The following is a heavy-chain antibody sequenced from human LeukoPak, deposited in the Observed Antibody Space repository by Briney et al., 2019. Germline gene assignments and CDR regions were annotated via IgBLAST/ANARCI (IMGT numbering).Heavy chain of an antibody. J-gene: IGHJ3*02. D-gene: IGHD2-2*01. V-gene: IGHV5-51*01. CDR3: ARRCSSTSCYGALDASDI. Sequence: GESLQISCQGSGYHFTSYWIGWVRPVPGKGLEWMGIIYPGDSDTRYSPSFQGQVTISADKSISTAYLQWSSLKASDTAMYYCARRCSSTSCYGALDASDIWGQGTMVTVSS. CDR2: IYPGDSDT. CDR1: GYHFTSYW.